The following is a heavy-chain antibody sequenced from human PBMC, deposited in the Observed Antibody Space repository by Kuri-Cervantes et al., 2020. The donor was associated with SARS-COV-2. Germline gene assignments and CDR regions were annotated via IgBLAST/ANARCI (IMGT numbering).Heavy chain of an antibody. Sequence: ASVKVSCKASGYTLIGYHMHWVRQAPGQGLEWMGWINPNGGGTNYAQKFQGRVTMTSDTSIDTAYMELSGLRSVDTAVYYCAKIAVGVPVVADAFDFWGQGTLVTVSS. J-gene: IGHJ3*01. CDR2: INPNGGGT. V-gene: IGHV1-2*02. D-gene: IGHD1-26*01. CDR1: GYTLIGYH. CDR3: AKIAVGVPVVADAFDF.